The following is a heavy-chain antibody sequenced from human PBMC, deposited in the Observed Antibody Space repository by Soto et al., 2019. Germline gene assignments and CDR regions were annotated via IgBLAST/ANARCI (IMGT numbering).Heavy chain of an antibody. CDR1: GYTFTCYY. CDR3: ARDRRGMIAAAGYYYYYYGMDV. V-gene: IGHV1-2*02. Sequence: XSVKVSCKASGYTFTCYYMHWVRQAPGQGLEWVGWINPNSGGTSYAQKFQGRVTMTRDTSISTAYMELSRLRSDDTAVYYCARDRRGMIAAAGYYYYYYGMDVWGQGTTVTVSS. D-gene: IGHD6-13*01. CDR2: INPNSGGT. J-gene: IGHJ6*02.